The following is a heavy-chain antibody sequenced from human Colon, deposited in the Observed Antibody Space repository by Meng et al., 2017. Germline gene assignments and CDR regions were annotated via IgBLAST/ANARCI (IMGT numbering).Heavy chain of an antibody. CDR3: ARGYLVVVPTAPNAGY. V-gene: IGHV1-2*06. CDR1: GYTFTDYY. Sequence: ASVKVSCKASGYTFTDYYIHWVRQAPGQGLEWMGRINPNSGGTNYAQKFQGRVTMTRDTSISTAYMELSRLRSDDTAVYYCARGYLVVVPTAPNAGYWGQGNLVNGAS. J-gene: IGHJ4*02. D-gene: IGHD2-2*01. CDR2: INPNSGGT.